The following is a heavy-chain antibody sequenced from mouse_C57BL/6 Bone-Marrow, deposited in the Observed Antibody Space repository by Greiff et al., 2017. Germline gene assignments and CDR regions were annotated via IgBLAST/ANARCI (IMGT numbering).Heavy chain of an antibody. CDR1: GYAFSSSW. Sequence: VKLVESGPELVKPGASVKISCKASGYAFSSSWMNWVKQRPGKGLEWIGRIYPGDGDTNYNGKFKGKATLTADKSSSTAYMQLSSLTSEDSAVYFCARKTVVATGGFDYWGQGTTLTVSS. CDR3: ARKTVVATGGFDY. CDR2: IYPGDGDT. D-gene: IGHD1-1*01. J-gene: IGHJ2*01. V-gene: IGHV1-82*01.